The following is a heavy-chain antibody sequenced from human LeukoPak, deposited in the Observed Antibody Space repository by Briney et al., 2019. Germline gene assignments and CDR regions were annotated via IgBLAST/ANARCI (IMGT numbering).Heavy chain of an antibody. D-gene: IGHD2-15*01. Sequence: PSETLSLTCTVSGGSISSYYWSWIRQPAGKGLEWIGRIYTGGSTNYNPSLKSRVTMSADTSKNQFSLKLTSVTAADTAVYYCARWAAQAFDYWGQGTLVTVSS. CDR3: ARWAAQAFDY. J-gene: IGHJ4*02. CDR2: IYTGGST. CDR1: GGSISSYY. V-gene: IGHV4-4*07.